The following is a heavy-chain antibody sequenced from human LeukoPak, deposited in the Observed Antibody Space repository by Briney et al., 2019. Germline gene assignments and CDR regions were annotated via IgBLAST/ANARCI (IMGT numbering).Heavy chain of an antibody. J-gene: IGHJ4*02. CDR1: GYTFTGYY. V-gene: IGHV1-2*02. CDR3: AKDLAGIAAWTVPNN. CDR2: INPNSGGT. D-gene: IGHD6-13*01. Sequence: ASVKVSCKASGYTFTGYYMHWVRQAPGQGLEWMGWINPNSGGTNYAQKFQGRVTMTRDTSINTAYMELSRLRSDDTAVYYCAKDLAGIAAWTVPNNWGQGTLVTVSS.